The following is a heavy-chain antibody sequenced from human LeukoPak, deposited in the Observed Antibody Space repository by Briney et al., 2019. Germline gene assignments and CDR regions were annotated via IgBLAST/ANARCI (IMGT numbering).Heavy chain of an antibody. CDR1: VGSLSSYY. Sequence: SETLSLTCTVSVGSLSSYYWSWIRQPPGKGLEWIGYIYYSGSTNYNPSLKRRVTISVDTSKNQFALKLSSVTAADTAVYYCARHPEGMDVWGQGTTVTVSS. CDR2: IYYSGST. CDR3: ARHPEGMDV. V-gene: IGHV4-59*08. J-gene: IGHJ6*02.